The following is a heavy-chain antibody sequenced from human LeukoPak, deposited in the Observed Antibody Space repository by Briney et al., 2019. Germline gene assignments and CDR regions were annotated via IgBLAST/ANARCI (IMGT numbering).Heavy chain of an antibody. V-gene: IGHV1-2*02. CDR3: ARGPPSRQNWFDP. J-gene: IGHJ5*02. Sequence: ASVKVSCKASGYTFTGYSMHWVRQAPGQGLEWMGWINPNSGGTNYAQKFQGRVTMTRDTSISTAYMELSRLRSDDTAVYYCARGPPSRQNWFDPWGQGTLVTVSS. CDR2: INPNSGGT. CDR1: GYTFTGYS.